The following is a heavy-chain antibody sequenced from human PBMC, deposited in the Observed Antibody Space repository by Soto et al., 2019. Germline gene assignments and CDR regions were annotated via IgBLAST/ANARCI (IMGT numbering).Heavy chain of an antibody. CDR1: GGSISSYY. CDR3: AGGGGGGKGSGYSYVRRPPYYYGMDV. CDR2: IYYSGST. J-gene: IGHJ6*02. Sequence: PSETLSLTCTVSGGSISSYYWSWIRQPPGKGLEWIGYIYYSGSTNYNPSLKSRVTISVDTSKNQFSLKLSSVTAADTAVYSCAGGGGGGKGSGYSYVRRPPYYYGMDVWGQGTTVTVSS. D-gene: IGHD5-18*01. V-gene: IGHV4-59*01.